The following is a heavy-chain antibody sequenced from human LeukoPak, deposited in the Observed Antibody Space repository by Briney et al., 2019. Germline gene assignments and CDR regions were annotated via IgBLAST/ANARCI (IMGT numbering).Heavy chain of an antibody. Sequence: SETLSLTCTVSGGSISSGSYYWSWIRQPAGKGLEWIGRIYTGGSTNYNPSLKSRVTISVDTSKNQFSLKLSSVTAADTAVYYCARDKPTYYYGSGSWRNYFDYWGQGTLVTVSS. CDR1: GGSISSGSYY. CDR3: ARDKPTYYYGSGSWRNYFDY. V-gene: IGHV4-61*02. J-gene: IGHJ4*02. CDR2: IYTGGST. D-gene: IGHD3-10*01.